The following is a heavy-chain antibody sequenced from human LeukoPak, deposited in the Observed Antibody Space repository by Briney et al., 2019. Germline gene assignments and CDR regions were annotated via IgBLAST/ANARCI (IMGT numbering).Heavy chain of an antibody. CDR3: ARDSSLHYFGY. J-gene: IGHJ4*02. CDR1: GYSISSGYY. CDR2: IYHSGST. D-gene: IGHD6-13*01. V-gene: IGHV4-38-2*02. Sequence: SETLSLTCAVSGYSISSGYYWGWIRQPPGKGLEWIGSIYHSGSTYYNPSLKSRVTISVDTSKNQFSLKLSSVTAADTAVYYCARDSSLHYFGYWGQGTLVTVSS.